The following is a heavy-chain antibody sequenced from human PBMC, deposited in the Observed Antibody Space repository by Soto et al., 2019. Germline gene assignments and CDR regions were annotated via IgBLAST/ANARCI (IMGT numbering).Heavy chain of an antibody. Sequence: GASVKVSCKPSGYTFASSGISWVRQAPGQGLEWMGWISAYKRNTNYAQKLQGRLTMTTDSSTSTAYMELRSLRSDDTAVYYCARDDGGASYHFDYWGQGTLVTVSS. CDR2: ISAYKRNT. V-gene: IGHV1-18*04. CDR3: ARDDGGASYHFDY. D-gene: IGHD2-21*01. CDR1: GYTFASSG. J-gene: IGHJ4*02.